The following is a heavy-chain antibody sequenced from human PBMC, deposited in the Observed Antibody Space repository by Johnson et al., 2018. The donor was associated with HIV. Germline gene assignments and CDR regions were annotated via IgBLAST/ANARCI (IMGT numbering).Heavy chain of an antibody. J-gene: IGHJ3*02. Sequence: QVQLVESGGGVVQPGRSLRLSCAASGFTFSSYPMHWVRQAPGKGLEWVAVISYDGSNKYYADSVKGRFTISRDNSKNTLYLQMNSLRAEDTAVYYCAPRGRVGGSYGDAFDIWGQGTMVTVSS. V-gene: IGHV3-30*04. D-gene: IGHD1-26*01. CDR3: APRGRVGGSYGDAFDI. CDR2: ISYDGSNK. CDR1: GFTFSSYP.